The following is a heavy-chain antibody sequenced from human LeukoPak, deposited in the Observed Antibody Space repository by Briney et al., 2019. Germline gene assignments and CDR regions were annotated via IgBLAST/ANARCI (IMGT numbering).Heavy chain of an antibody. V-gene: IGHV3-30*03. Sequence: PGGSLRLSCAASGFTFSSYGMHWVRQAPGKGLEWVAVISYDGSNKYYADSVKGRFTISRDNSKNTLCLQMNSLRAEDTAVYYCAGGRWGLGDYWGQGTLVTVSS. J-gene: IGHJ4*02. CDR1: GFTFSSYG. CDR2: ISYDGSNK. D-gene: IGHD3-16*01. CDR3: AGGRWGLGDY.